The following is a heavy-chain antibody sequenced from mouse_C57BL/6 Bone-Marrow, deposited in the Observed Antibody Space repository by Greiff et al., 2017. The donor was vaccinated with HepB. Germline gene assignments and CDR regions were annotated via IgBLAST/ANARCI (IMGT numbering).Heavy chain of an antibody. J-gene: IGHJ3*01. D-gene: IGHD2-4*01. CDR1: GYTFTDYY. V-gene: IGHV1-77*01. CDR3: ARRDYDYDDGY. Sequence: VQLQESGAELVKPGASVKISCKASGYTFTDYYINWVKQRPGQGLEWIGKIGPGSGSTYYNEKFKSKATLTVDTSSSTAYMQLSSLTSEDSAVYYCARRDYDYDDGYWGQGTLVTVSA. CDR2: IGPGSGST.